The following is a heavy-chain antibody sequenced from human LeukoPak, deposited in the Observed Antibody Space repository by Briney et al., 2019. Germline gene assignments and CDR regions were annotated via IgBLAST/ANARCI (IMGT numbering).Heavy chain of an antibody. Sequence: GASVKVSCKTSGNSFSNYAISWMRQAPGQGLEWMGGIIPFFGTANYAQKFQGRVTITADKSTSTAYMELSSLRSEDTAVYYCAREMGVYYFDYWGQGTLVTVSS. CDR3: AREMGVYYFDY. J-gene: IGHJ4*02. D-gene: IGHD2-8*01. CDR2: IIPFFGTA. CDR1: GNSFSNYA. V-gene: IGHV1-69*06.